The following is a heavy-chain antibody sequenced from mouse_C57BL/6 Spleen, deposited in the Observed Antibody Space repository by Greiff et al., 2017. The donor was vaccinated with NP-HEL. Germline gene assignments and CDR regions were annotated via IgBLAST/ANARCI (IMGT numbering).Heavy chain of an antibody. CDR1: GYTFTSYW. V-gene: IGHV1-64*01. CDR3: ARYTVETSFYDMDY. Sequence: VQLQQSGAELVKPGASVKLSCKASGYTFTSYWMHWVKQRPGQGLEWIGMIHPNSGSTNYNEKFKRKATLTVDKSSSTAYMQLSSLTSEDSAVYYCARYTVETSFYDMDYWGQGTSVTVSS. J-gene: IGHJ4*01. CDR2: IHPNSGST. D-gene: IGHD1-1*01.